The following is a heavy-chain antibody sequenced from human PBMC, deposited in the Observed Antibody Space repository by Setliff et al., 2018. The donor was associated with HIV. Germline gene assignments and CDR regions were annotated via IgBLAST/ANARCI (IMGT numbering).Heavy chain of an antibody. J-gene: IGHJ4*02. Sequence: SETLSLTCAVYGASLSPYFWHWIRQSPGKGLEWIGEISHNGGFNYSPSLESRLTMSVDTPRNQVSLNLSAVTAADTAIYYCVRGANFYTPRKRIFDYWGQG. CDR2: ISHNGGF. CDR1: GASLSPYF. V-gene: IGHV4-34*01. D-gene: IGHD3-3*01. CDR3: VRGANFYTPRKRIFDY.